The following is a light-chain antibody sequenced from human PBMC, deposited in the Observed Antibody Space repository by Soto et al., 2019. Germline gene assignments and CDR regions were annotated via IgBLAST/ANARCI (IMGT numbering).Light chain of an antibody. CDR1: QSVTYRY. CDR3: QQYGSSPWT. J-gene: IGKJ1*01. V-gene: IGKV3-20*01. Sequence: ETVLTQSPGTLALSPGERVTLSCRASQSVTYRYLAWYQQKPGQAPRLLIYAASTRVTGIPDRFSGSGSGTDFTFTISRLEPGDFAVYYCQQYGSSPWTFGQGTKVDIK. CDR2: AAS.